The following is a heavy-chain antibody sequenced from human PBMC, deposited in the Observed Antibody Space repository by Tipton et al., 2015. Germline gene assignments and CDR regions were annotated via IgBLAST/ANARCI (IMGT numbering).Heavy chain of an antibody. Sequence: SLRLSCEASGFSFSNYWMTWVRQAPGKGLEWVANIKPDGSESYYLESVKGRFTFSRDNAKNSLYLQMNRLRAEDTAVYYCARLVGVGSYYFDYWGQGTLVTVSS. CDR1: GFSFSNYW. D-gene: IGHD2-15*01. CDR2: IKPDGSES. CDR3: ARLVGVGSYYFDY. V-gene: IGHV3-7*01. J-gene: IGHJ4*02.